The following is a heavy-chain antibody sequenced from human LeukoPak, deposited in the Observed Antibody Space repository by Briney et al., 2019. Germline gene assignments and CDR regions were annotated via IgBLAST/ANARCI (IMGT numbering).Heavy chain of an antibody. Sequence: SETLSLTCAVYGGSFSGYYWSWIRQPPGQGLEWIGEINHSGSTNYNPSLKSRVTISVDTSKNQFSLKLSSVTAADTAVYYCARGGEGAAFDIWGQATMVTVSS. J-gene: IGHJ3*02. CDR2: INHSGST. D-gene: IGHD4-17*01. V-gene: IGHV4-34*01. CDR3: ARGGEGAAFDI. CDR1: GGSFSGYY.